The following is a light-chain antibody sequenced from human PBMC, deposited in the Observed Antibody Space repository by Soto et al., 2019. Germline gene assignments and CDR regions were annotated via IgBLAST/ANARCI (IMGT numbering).Light chain of an antibody. J-gene: IGLJ1*01. Sequence: QSVLTQPASVSGSPGQSITISCTGTSSDVGGYDYVSWYQLHPGKAPKLMIFEVSNRPSGVSYRFSGSKSGNTASLTISGLQAEDEADYYCSLYTSSTFYVFGTGTKVTVL. CDR1: SSDVGGYDY. CDR3: SLYTSSTFYV. CDR2: EVS. V-gene: IGLV2-14*01.